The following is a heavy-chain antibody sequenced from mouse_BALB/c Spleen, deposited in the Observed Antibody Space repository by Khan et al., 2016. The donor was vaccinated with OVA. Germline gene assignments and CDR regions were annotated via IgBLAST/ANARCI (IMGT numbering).Heavy chain of an antibody. J-gene: IGHJ1*01. CDR1: GFTFSSFG. V-gene: IGHV5-17*02. D-gene: IGHD2-1*01. Sequence: LVQSGGSRKLSCAASGFTFSSFGMHWVRQAPKKGLEWVAYMSSGSSTIYYVDTVKGRFTIPRDNPKNTLFLQMNSLRSEDTAMYYCVRSGGNFHWYFDVWGAGTSVTVSS. CDR3: VRSGGNFHWYFDV. CDR2: MSSGSSTI.